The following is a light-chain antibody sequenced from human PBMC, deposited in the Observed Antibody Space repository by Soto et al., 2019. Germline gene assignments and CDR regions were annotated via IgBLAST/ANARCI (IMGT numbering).Light chain of an antibody. V-gene: IGKV3-20*01. CDR1: QTVTRDY. CDR3: HQYVTSPIT. Sequence: EIVLTQSPGTLSLSPGDRATLSCRASQTVTRDYLAWYQQRRGQAPRLLIYGSASRAAGIPDRFSGSGSGTDFTLTISSLEPEDFAVYYCHQYVTSPITFGQGTRLEIK. CDR2: GSA. J-gene: IGKJ5*01.